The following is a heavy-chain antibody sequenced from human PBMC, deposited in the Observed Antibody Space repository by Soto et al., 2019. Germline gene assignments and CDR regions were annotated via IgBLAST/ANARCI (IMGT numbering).Heavy chain of an antibody. J-gene: IGHJ6*02. Sequence: GGSLRLSCAASGFTFSSYSMNWVRQAPGKGLEWVSSISSSSSYIYYADSVKGRFTISRDNAKNSRYLQMNSLRAEDTAVYYCARIGRSTARYYYYGMDVWGQGTTVTVSS. CDR3: ARIGRSTARYYYYGMDV. V-gene: IGHV3-21*01. D-gene: IGHD3-3*01. CDR1: GFTFSSYS. CDR2: ISSSSSYI.